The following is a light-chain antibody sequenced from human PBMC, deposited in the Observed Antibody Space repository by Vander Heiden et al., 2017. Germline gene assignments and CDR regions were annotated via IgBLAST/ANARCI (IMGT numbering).Light chain of an antibody. CDR1: KLGDKY. J-gene: IGLJ2*01. CDR3: QAWDSSTVV. V-gene: IGLV3-1*01. Sequence: SYELTQPPSVSVSPGQTARITCSGDKLGDKYACWYQQKPGQSPVLVIYQESKRPSGIPARFSGSNSGNTATLTISGTQAMDEADYYCQAWDSSTVVFGGGTKLTVL. CDR2: QES.